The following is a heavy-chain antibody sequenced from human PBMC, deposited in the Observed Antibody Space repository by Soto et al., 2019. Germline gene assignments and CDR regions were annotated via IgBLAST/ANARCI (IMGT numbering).Heavy chain of an antibody. CDR1: GCTLGTYA. J-gene: IGHJ6*02. D-gene: IGHD6-19*01. Sequence: SAKVPCKAPGCTLGTYAISWVQQAPGQGLEWMGGIIPIFGTANYAQKFQGRVTITADESTSTPYMELSSLRSEDTAVYYCARTGYSSGWDRRDYYYGMDVWGQGTTVTVSS. CDR3: ARTGYSSGWDRRDYYYGMDV. V-gene: IGHV1-69*13. CDR2: IIPIFGTA.